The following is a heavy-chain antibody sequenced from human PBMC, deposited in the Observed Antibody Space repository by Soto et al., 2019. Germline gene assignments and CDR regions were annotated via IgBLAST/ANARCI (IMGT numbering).Heavy chain of an antibody. J-gene: IGHJ5*02. CDR2: INHSGST. CDR3: ARGPRVTMIVVVMSTKPDHWFDP. V-gene: IGHV4-34*01. CDR1: GGSFSGYY. D-gene: IGHD3-22*01. Sequence: PSEALSLTCAVYGGSFSGYYWRWIRQPPGKGLEWIGEINHSGSTNYNPSLKSRVTISVDTSKNQFSLKLSSVTAADTAVYYCARGPRVTMIVVVMSTKPDHWFDPWGQGPLVTV.